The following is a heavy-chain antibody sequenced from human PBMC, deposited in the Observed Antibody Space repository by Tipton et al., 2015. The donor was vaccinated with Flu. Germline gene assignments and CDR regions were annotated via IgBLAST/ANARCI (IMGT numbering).Heavy chain of an antibody. V-gene: IGHV4-59*01. CDR3: ARVGGDGYNPGFDY. CDR2: ISYTGSA. D-gene: IGHD5-24*01. CDR1: GGSLSSYY. Sequence: TLSLTCTISGGSLSSYYWSWIRQPPGKGLEWLGYISYTGSAIYNPSVRSRVTISVDTSKNQFSLRLRSVTAADTAVYYCARVGGDGYNPGFDYWGQGTLATVSS. J-gene: IGHJ4*02.